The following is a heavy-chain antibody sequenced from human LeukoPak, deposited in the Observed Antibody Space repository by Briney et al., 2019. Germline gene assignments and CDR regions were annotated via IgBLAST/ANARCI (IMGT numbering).Heavy chain of an antibody. V-gene: IGHV3-48*03. D-gene: IGHD5-18*01. J-gene: IGHJ6*02. CDR1: VFTFRSYE. Sequence: GGSLRLSCVASVFTFRSYELNGVRQPPGRGRDGVCYISRSGRSIYYADSVKGRFTIPRDHAKNSLYLQMNSLRAEDTAVYYCASSGYGYVYSYGMDVWGQGTTVTVSS. CDR3: ASSGYGYVYSYGMDV. CDR2: ISRSGRSI.